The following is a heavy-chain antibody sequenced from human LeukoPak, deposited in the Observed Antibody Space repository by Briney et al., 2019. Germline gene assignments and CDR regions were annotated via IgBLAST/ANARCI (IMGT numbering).Heavy chain of an antibody. D-gene: IGHD1-7*01. CDR3: ARDHSNWNYAPDF. Sequence: GASVKVSCKASGGTFSSYAISWVRQAAGQGLQWLGWISASNGNTNYAQKFRDRVTMSTDTSTGTAYLDVRSLTSDDTAVYYCARDHSNWNYAPDFWGQGTLVIVSS. J-gene: IGHJ4*02. CDR1: GGTFSSYA. V-gene: IGHV1-18*01. CDR2: ISASNGNT.